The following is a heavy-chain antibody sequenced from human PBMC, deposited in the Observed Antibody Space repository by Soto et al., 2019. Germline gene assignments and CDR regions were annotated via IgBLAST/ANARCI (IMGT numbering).Heavy chain of an antibody. V-gene: IGHV2-5*02. CDR2: IYWDDDK. Sequence: QITLKESGPTLVKPTQTLTLTCTFSGFSLSTSGVGVGWIRQPPGRALEWLALIYWDDDKRYSPSLKSRLTITKDTSKNQVVLTMTNMDPVDTATYYCARPYSSGWYYRYWGQGTLVTVSS. CDR3: ARPYSSGWYYRY. J-gene: IGHJ4*02. CDR1: GFSLSTSGVG. D-gene: IGHD6-19*01.